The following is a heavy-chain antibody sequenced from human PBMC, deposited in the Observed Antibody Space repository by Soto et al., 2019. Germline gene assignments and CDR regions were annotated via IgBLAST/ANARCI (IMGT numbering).Heavy chain of an antibody. CDR1: GGSISSYY. CDR2: IYYSGST. Sequence: QVQLQESGPGLVKPSETLSLTCTVSGGSISSYYWSWIRQPPGKGLEWIGYIYYSGSTNYNPSLKSRVTISVDTSKNQFSLKLSSVTAADTAVYYCAREEVWYDILTGYYDNWFDPWGQGTLVTVSS. D-gene: IGHD3-9*01. CDR3: AREEVWYDILTGYYDNWFDP. J-gene: IGHJ5*02. V-gene: IGHV4-59*01.